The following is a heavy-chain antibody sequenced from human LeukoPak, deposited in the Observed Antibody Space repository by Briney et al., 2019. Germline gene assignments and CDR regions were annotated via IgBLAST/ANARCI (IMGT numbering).Heavy chain of an antibody. CDR2: IYYSGST. CDR3: ARAPCAKNSSPYFFDY. V-gene: IGHV4-59*01. J-gene: IGHJ4*02. CDR1: GGSISTYY. D-gene: IGHD6-6*01. Sequence: SETLSLTCTVSGGSISTYYWSWIRQPPGKGLEWIGYIYYSGSTNYNPSLKSRVTISVDTSKNQFSLKLSSVTAADTAVYYCARAPCAKNSSPYFFDYWGQGTLVTVSS.